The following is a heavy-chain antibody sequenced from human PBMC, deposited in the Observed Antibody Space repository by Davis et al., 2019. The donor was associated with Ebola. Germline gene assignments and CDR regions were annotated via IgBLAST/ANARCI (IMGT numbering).Heavy chain of an antibody. CDR3: ARDAYYYDSSGYSYYFDY. D-gene: IGHD3-22*01. V-gene: IGHV3-30-3*01. Sequence: PGGSLRLSCAASGFTFSSYAMHWVRQAPGKGLEWVAVISYDGSNKYYADSVKGRFTISRDNAKNSLYLQMNSLRAEDTAVYYCARDAYYYDSSGYSYYFDYWGQGTLVTVSS. J-gene: IGHJ4*02. CDR2: ISYDGSNK. CDR1: GFTFSSYA.